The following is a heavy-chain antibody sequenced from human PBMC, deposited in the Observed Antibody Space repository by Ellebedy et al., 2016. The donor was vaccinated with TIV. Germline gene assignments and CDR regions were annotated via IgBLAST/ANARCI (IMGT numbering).Heavy chain of an antibody. CDR1: GFTFSNYW. CDR3: ARDQWLGRAYYFDN. D-gene: IGHD6-19*01. CDR2: IKQDGSEK. Sequence: GGSLRLSCAASGFTFSNYWMTWVRQAPGKGLEWVANIKQDGSEKYSIDSVKGRFSISRDNAKNSMYLQMNSLRDEDTAVYYCARDQWLGRAYYFDNWGQGTLVTVSS. J-gene: IGHJ4*02. V-gene: IGHV3-7*01.